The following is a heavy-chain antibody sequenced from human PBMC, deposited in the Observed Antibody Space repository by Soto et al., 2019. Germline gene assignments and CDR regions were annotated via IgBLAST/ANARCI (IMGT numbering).Heavy chain of an antibody. J-gene: IGHJ4*02. CDR1: GDRVSSNRSA. Sequence: QVQLQQSGPGLVKPSQTLSLTCAISGDRVSSNRSAWDWIRQSPSGGLEWLGRTYYRSKWYNDYAVSVKSRISINPDTSKNQFSLQLNSVTPEDTAVYYCARDSKSIAARPFDYWGQGTLVTVSS. CDR2: TYYRSKWYN. D-gene: IGHD6-6*01. CDR3: ARDSKSIAARPFDY. V-gene: IGHV6-1*01.